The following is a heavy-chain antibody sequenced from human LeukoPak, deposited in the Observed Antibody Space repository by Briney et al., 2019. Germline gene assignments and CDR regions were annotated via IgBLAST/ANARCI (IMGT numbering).Heavy chain of an antibody. V-gene: IGHV1-69*06. Sequence: GASVKVSCKASGGTFSSYAISWVRQAPGQGLEWMGGIIPIFGTANYAQKFQGRVTITADKSTSTAYMELSSLRSEDTAVYYCARLIPQKWELPGKWFDPWGQGTLVTVSS. CDR3: ARLIPQKWELPGKWFDP. CDR1: GGTFSSYA. CDR2: IIPIFGTA. J-gene: IGHJ5*02. D-gene: IGHD1-26*01.